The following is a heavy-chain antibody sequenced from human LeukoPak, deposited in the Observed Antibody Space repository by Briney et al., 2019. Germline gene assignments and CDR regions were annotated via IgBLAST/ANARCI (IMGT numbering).Heavy chain of an antibody. CDR2: IFYIGSP. CDR1: GGSISSYC. V-gene: IGHV4-59*01. D-gene: IGHD1-26*01. Sequence: SETLSLTCTVSGGSISSYCWSWVRQPPGKGLGWHGYIFYIGSPNNNPSLKSRVTMSVDTSKNQFPLKLSSVTAADTAVYYCARGRATIDYWGQGTLVTVSS. CDR3: ARGRATIDY. J-gene: IGHJ4*02.